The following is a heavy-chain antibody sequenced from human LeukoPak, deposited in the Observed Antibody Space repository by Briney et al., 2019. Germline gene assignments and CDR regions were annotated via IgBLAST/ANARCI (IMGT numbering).Heavy chain of an antibody. J-gene: IGHJ6*02. D-gene: IGHD5-12*01. CDR1: GGSISGSSYY. Sequence: SETLSLTCTVSGGSISGSSYYWGWIRQPPGKGLEWIGSIYYSGSTYYNPSLKSRVTISVDTSKNQFSLHLNSVTPEDTAVYYCARDSPTWIGDSMDVWGQGTTVTVSS. CDR3: ARDSPTWIGDSMDV. CDR2: IYYSGST. V-gene: IGHV4-39*02.